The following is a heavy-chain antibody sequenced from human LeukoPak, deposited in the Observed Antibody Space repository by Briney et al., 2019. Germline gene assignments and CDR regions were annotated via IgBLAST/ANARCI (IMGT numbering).Heavy chain of an antibody. CDR3: AKGFGFINAADY. CDR1: GFTFSSYA. CDR2: ISGSGGST. V-gene: IGHV3-23*01. Sequence: PGGSLRLSCAASGFTFSSYAMSWVRQTPGKGLEWVSAISGSGGSTYYADSVKGRFTISRDNSKNTLYLQMNSLRAEDTAVYYCAKGFGFINAADYWGQGTLVTVSS. D-gene: IGHD3-10*01. J-gene: IGHJ4*02.